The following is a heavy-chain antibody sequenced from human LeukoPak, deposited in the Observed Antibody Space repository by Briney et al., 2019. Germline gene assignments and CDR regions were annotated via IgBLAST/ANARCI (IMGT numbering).Heavy chain of an antibody. J-gene: IGHJ6*03. CDR2: IYSGGST. CDR1: EFTVSSNY. CDR3: ARGPPNVSYYYYYYMDV. Sequence: GGSLRLSCAASEFTVSSNYMSWVRQAPGKGLEWVSVIYSGGSTYYADSVKGRFTISRDNSKNPLYLQMNSLRAEDTAVYYCARGPPNVSYYYYYYMDVWGKGTTVTVSS. V-gene: IGHV3-53*01. D-gene: IGHD4/OR15-4a*01.